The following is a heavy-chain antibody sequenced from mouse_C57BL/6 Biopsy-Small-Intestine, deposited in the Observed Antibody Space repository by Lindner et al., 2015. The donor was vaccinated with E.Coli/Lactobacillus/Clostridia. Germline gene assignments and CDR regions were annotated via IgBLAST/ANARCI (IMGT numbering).Heavy chain of an antibody. V-gene: IGHV14-4*01. CDR1: GFNIKDDY. J-gene: IGHJ2*01. D-gene: IGHD1-1*01. Sequence: VQLQESGAELVRPGASVKLSCTASGFNIKDDYMHWVKQRPEQGLEWIGWIDPENGDTEYASKFQGKATITADTSSNTAYLQLSSLTSEDTAVYYCTTPYYYGSSLDHWGQGTTLTVSS. CDR3: TTPYYYGSSLDH. CDR2: IDPENGDT.